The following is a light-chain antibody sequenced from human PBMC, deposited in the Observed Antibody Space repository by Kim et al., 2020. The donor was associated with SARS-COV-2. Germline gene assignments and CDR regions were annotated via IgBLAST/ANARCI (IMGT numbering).Light chain of an antibody. CDR2: EVS. CDR1: SSDVGGYNY. CDR3: SPYAGSNNYV. V-gene: IGLV2-8*01. J-gene: IGLJ1*01. Sequence: GQSVTISCTGTSSDVGGYNYVSWYQQHPGKAPKLMIYEVSKRPSGVPDRFSGSKSGNTASLTVSGLQAEDEADYYCSPYAGSNNYVFGTGTKVTVL.